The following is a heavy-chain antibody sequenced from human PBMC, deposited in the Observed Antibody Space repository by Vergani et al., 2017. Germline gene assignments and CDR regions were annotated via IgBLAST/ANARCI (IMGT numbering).Heavy chain of an antibody. J-gene: IGHJ5*02. CDR3: AREKGRVAGFDP. D-gene: IGHD5/OR15-5a*01. V-gene: IGHV4-38-2*02. CDR1: GYSISSGYY. Sequence: QVQLQESGPGLVKPSETLSLTCTVSGYSISSGYYWGWIRQPPGKGLEWIGSIYHSGSTYYNPSLKSRVTISVDTSKNQFPLKLRSVTAADTAVYYCAREKGRVAGFDPWGQGTLVTVSS. CDR2: IYHSGST.